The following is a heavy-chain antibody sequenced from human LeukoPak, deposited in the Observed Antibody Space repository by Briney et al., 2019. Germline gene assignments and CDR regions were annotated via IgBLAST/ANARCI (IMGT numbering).Heavy chain of an antibody. CDR1: GFTFRHYW. Sequence: GSLRLSCATSGFTFRHYWMSWVRQAPGKGLEWVANIKQDGSEKYYVDSVKGRFTISRDNAKNSLYLQMNSLRAEDTAVYYCARRFFDYWGQGTLVTVSS. D-gene: IGHD3-3*01. CDR2: IKQDGSEK. V-gene: IGHV3-7*01. J-gene: IGHJ4*02. CDR3: ARRFFDY.